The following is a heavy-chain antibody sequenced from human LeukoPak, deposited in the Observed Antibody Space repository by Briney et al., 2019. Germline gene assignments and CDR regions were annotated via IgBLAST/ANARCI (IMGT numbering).Heavy chain of an antibody. J-gene: IGHJ4*02. V-gene: IGHV4-59*01. D-gene: IGHD7-27*01. CDR2: IYYSGST. Sequence: SETLSLTCTVSGGSISSYYWSWIRQPPGKGLEWIGYIYYSGSTNYNPSLKSRVTISVDTSKNQSSLKLSSVTAADTAVYYCAGGRKTGDRLFDYWGQGTLVTVSS. CDR1: GGSISSYY. CDR3: AGGRKTGDRLFDY.